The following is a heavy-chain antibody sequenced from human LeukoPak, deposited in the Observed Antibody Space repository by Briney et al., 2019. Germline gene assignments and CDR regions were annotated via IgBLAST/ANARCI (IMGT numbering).Heavy chain of an antibody. D-gene: IGHD3-22*01. CDR3: ARVARYYDSSGPFDY. V-gene: IGHV1-2*02. CDR2: INPNSGGT. CDR1: GYTFPDYY. Sequence: ASVKVSCKASGYTFPDYYMNWVRQAPGQGLEWMGWINPNSGGTNYAQKFQGRVTMTRDTSISTAYMELSRLRSDDTAVYYCARVARYYDSSGPFDYWGQGTLVTVSS. J-gene: IGHJ4*02.